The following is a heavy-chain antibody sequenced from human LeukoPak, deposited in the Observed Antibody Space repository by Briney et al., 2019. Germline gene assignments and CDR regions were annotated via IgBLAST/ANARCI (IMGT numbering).Heavy chain of an antibody. CDR2: INPSTGGT. CDR3: ARGAVAGTWSYYFDY. V-gene: IGHV1-46*01. D-gene: IGHD6-19*01. CDR1: GYTFTNYY. J-gene: IGHJ4*02. Sequence: ASVKVSCKSSGYTFTNYYMHWVRQAPGQGLEWMGIINPSTGGTTYAQRFQGRVTMTRDTSTSTFYMELSSLRSEDTAVYYCARGAVAGTWSYYFDYWGQGTLVTVSS.